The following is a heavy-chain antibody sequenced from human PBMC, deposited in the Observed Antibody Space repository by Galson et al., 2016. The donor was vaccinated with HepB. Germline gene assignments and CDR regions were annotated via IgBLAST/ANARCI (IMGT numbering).Heavy chain of an antibody. CDR2: INNDGSSI. CDR1: GFTFSSYW. CDR3: ARDLVEFCSGSSCQRGGMDV. J-gene: IGHJ6*02. D-gene: IGHD2-15*01. Sequence: SLRLSCAASGFTFSSYWMHWVRQAPGKGLVSVSRINNDGSSINYVDSVKGRFTSSRDNAKNTPFLQMNSLRAEDTAVYYCARDLVEFCSGSSCQRGGMDVWGQGTTVTVSS. V-gene: IGHV3-74*01.